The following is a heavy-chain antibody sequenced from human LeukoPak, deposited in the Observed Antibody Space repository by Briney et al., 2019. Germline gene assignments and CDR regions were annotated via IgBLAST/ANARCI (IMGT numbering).Heavy chain of an antibody. CDR1: GGSISSYY. J-gene: IGHJ5*02. V-gene: IGHV4-59*01. D-gene: IGHD2-2*01. CDR3: ARDLGYCSTTSCYPWFDP. Sequence: PSETLSLTCTVSGGSISSYYWSWIRQPPGKGLEWIGYIYYSGSTNYNPSLKSRVTISVDTSKNQFSLKLSSVTAADTAVYYCARDLGYCSTTSCYPWFDPWGQGTLVTASS. CDR2: IYYSGST.